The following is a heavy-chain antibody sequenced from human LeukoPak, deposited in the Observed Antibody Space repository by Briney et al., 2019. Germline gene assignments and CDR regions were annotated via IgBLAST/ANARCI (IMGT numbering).Heavy chain of an antibody. D-gene: IGHD5-18*01. CDR2: IYYSGST. Sequence: PSETLSPTCTVSGGSISSYYWSWIRQSPGKGLEWIGYIYYSGSTNYNPSLKSRVTISVDTSKNQFSLKLSSVTAADTAVYYCARDRFSYGDANWFDPWGQGTLVTVSS. J-gene: IGHJ5*02. CDR3: ARDRFSYGDANWFDP. CDR1: GGSISSYY. V-gene: IGHV4-59*01.